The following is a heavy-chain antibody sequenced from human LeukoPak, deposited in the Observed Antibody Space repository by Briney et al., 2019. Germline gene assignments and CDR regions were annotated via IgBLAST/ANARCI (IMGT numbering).Heavy chain of an antibody. CDR2: INHSGST. CDR3: AVEEGYDMNAFDI. J-gene: IGHJ3*02. CDR1: GASISSYY. Sequence: PSETLSLTCSVSGASISSYYWSWIRQPPGKGLEWIGEINHSGSTNYNPSLKSRVTISVDTSKNQFSLKLSSVTAADTAVYYCAVEEGYDMNAFDIWGQGTMVTVSS. V-gene: IGHV4-34*01. D-gene: IGHD3-9*01.